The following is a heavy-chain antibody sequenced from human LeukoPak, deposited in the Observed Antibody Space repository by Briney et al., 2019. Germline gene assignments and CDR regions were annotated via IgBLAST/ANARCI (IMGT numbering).Heavy chain of an antibody. D-gene: IGHD3-22*01. V-gene: IGHV4-59*01. CDR1: GGSISSYY. Sequence: PSETLSLTCTVSGGSISSYYWSWIRQPPGKGLEWIGYIYYSGSTNYNPSLKSRVTISVDTSKNQFSLKLSSVTAADTAVYYCARILYDSSSYYLGDYYYYMDVWGKGTTVTISS. J-gene: IGHJ6*03. CDR2: IYYSGST. CDR3: ARILYDSSSYYLGDYYYYMDV.